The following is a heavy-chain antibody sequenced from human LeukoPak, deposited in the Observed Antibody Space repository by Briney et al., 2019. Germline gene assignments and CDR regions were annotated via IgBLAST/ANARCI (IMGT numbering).Heavy chain of an antibody. D-gene: IGHD5-18*01. CDR3: ARGPTTYYSYGYDRSPYYFDY. CDR2: IYYSGST. CDR1: GGSISSGDYY. V-gene: IGHV4-30-4*08. Sequence: PSETLSLTCTVSGGSISSGDYYWSWIRQPPGKGLEWIGYIYYSGSTYYNPSLKSRVTISEDTSKNQFSLKLNSVTAADTAVYYCARGPTTYYSYGYDRSPYYFDYWGQGTLVTVSS. J-gene: IGHJ4*02.